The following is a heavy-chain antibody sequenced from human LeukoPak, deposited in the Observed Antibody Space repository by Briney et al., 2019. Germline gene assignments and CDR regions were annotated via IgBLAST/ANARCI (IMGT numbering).Heavy chain of an antibody. CDR2: IYSGGST. CDR3: ARGRGRDGYNRFNWFDP. V-gene: IGHV3-66*01. D-gene: IGHD5-24*01. J-gene: IGHJ5*02. CDR1: GFTVSSNY. Sequence: SGGSLRLSCAASGFTVSSNYMSWVRQAPGKGLEWVSVIYSGGSTYHADSVKGRFTISRDNSKNTLYLQTNSLRAEDTAVYYCARGRGRDGYNRFNWFDPWGQGTLVTVSS.